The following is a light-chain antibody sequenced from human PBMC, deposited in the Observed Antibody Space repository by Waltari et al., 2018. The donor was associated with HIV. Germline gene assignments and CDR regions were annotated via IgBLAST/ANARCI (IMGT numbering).Light chain of an antibody. Sequence: QSALTQPASVSGSPGQSITISCTGTTSDIGTYAFVSWYQHHPGKPPKLFIFEDRGRPSGVSDRFYGSKSGNTASLTISELQPDDEADYYCCSFAASTALLFGGRTRLTVL. CDR2: EDR. CDR3: CSFAASTALL. V-gene: IGLV2-23*01. CDR1: TSDIGTYAF. J-gene: IGLJ2*01.